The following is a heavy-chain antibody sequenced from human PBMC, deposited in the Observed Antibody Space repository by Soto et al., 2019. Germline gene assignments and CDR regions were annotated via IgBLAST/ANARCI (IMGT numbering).Heavy chain of an antibody. CDR1: GFTFSSYA. Sequence: GGSLRLSCAASGFTFSSYAMSWVRQAPGKGLEWVSAISGSGGSTYYADSVKGRFTISRDNSKNTLYLQMNSLRAEDTAVYYCAKGASVLRFLEWSDAFDIWGQGTMVNVSS. J-gene: IGHJ3*02. D-gene: IGHD3-3*01. CDR2: ISGSGGST. CDR3: AKGASVLRFLEWSDAFDI. V-gene: IGHV3-23*01.